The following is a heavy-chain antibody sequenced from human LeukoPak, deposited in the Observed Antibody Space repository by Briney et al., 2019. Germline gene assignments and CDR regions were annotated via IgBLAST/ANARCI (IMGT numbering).Heavy chain of an antibody. CDR2: MNPNSGNT. CDR1: GYTFTSYD. D-gene: IGHD6-13*01. CDR3: AREPSWAAAADF. Sequence: VASVKVSCKASGYTFTSYDINWVRQATGQGLEWMGWMNPNSGNTGYAQKFQGRVTITRNTSISTAYMELSSLRSEDTAIFYCAREPSWAAAADFWGQGTLVTVSS. J-gene: IGHJ4*02. V-gene: IGHV1-8*03.